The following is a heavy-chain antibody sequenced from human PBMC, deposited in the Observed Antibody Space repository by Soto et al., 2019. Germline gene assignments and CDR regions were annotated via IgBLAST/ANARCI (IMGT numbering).Heavy chain of an antibody. J-gene: IGHJ3*02. CDR2: IYYSGST. Sequence: SETLSLTCTVSGGSISSYYWSWIRQPPGKGLEWIGYIYYSGSTNYNPSLKSRVTISVDTSKNQFSLKLSSVTAADTAVYYCARYYCGGDCYGFDIWGQGTMVTVSS. V-gene: IGHV4-59*01. CDR3: ARYYCGGDCYGFDI. D-gene: IGHD2-21*02. CDR1: GGSISSYY.